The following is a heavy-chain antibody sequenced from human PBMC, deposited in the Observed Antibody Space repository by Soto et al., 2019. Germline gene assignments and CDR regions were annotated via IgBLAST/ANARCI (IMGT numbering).Heavy chain of an antibody. D-gene: IGHD1-1*01. Sequence: QVQLVQSGAEVKKPGASVKVSCKACGYTFTSYDIKSVRQATGQGLEWMGWMNPKSGNTRSAQKFQGRVTLTRNTSMRTANMEPTSLRSEDPAVYYFGRFPAGYYYHAMDVWGQGTTASFSS. CDR1: GYTFTSYD. J-gene: IGHJ6*02. V-gene: IGHV1-8*01. CDR2: MNPKSGNT. CDR3: GRFPAGYYYHAMDV.